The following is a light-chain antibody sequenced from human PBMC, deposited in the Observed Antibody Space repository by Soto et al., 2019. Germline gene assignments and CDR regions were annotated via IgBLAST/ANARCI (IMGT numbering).Light chain of an antibody. CDR2: DVS. CDR1: SSDVVGYNY. V-gene: IGLV2-14*01. Sequence: SVLTQPAPRSVSPGQSIAISCTRNSSDVVGYNYVSWYQQHPGKAPKLMIYDVSNRPSGVSNRFSGSKSGNTASLTISGLQAEDEADYYCSSYTSSSTLNYVFGTGTKVTVL. CDR3: SSYTSSSTLNYV. J-gene: IGLJ1*01.